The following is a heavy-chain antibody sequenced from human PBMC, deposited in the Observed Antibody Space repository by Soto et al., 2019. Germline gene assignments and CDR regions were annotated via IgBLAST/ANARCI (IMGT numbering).Heavy chain of an antibody. Sequence: ASVKVSCKASGYTFTSYAMHWVRQAPGQRLEWMGWINAGNGNTKYSQTFQGRVTITRDTSASTAYMELSSLRSEDTAVYYCAREAGYRRSWHPAYRGQRTLVFVS. D-gene: IGHD1-1*01. CDR3: AREAGYRRSWHPAY. CDR1: GYTFTSYA. CDR2: INAGNGNT. J-gene: IGHJ4*02. V-gene: IGHV1-3*01.